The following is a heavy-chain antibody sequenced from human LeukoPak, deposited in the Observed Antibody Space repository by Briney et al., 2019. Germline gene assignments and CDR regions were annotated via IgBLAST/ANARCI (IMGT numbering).Heavy chain of an antibody. D-gene: IGHD2-15*01. CDR2: INPNSGCT. V-gene: IGHV1-2*02. CDR3: ARELEGYCSGGSCYDPDAFDI. Sequence: ASVKVSCKASGYTFTGYYMHWVRQAPGQGLEWMGWINPNSGCTNYAQKFQGRVAMTRDTSISTAYMELSRLRSDDTAVYYCARELEGYCSGGSCYDPDAFDIWGQGTMVTVSS. CDR1: GYTFTGYY. J-gene: IGHJ3*02.